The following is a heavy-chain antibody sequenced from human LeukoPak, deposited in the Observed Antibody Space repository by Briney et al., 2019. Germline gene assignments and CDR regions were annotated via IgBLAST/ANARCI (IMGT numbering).Heavy chain of an antibody. CDR2: IIPIFGTA. CDR3: ARDPYYGSGSYFDY. D-gene: IGHD3-10*01. Sequence: ASVKVSCKASGGTFSSYAISWVRQAPGQGLEWMGGIIPIFGTANYAQKFQDRVTITADESTSTAYMELSSLRSEDTAVYYCARDPYYGSGSYFDYWGQGTLVTVSS. V-gene: IGHV1-69*01. CDR1: GGTFSSYA. J-gene: IGHJ4*02.